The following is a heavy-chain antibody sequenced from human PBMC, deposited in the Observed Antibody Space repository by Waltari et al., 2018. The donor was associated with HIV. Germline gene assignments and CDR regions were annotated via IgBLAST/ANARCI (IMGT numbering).Heavy chain of an antibody. J-gene: IGHJ3*02. CDR2: FDPEDGET. CDR1: GYTLPELS. D-gene: IGHD3-22*01. V-gene: IGHV1-24*01. Sequence: QVQLVQSGAEVKKPGASVKVSCKVSGYTLPELSMHWVRQAPGKGLEWMGGFDPEDGETIYAQKFQGRVTMTEDTSTDTAYMELSSLRSEDTAVYYCATVELGSGYYVGGVDAFDIWGQGTMVTVSS. CDR3: ATVELGSGYYVGGVDAFDI.